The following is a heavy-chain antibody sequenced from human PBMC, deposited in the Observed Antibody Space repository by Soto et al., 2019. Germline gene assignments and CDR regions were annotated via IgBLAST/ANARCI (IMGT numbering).Heavy chain of an antibody. V-gene: IGHV1-58*01. CDR1: GFTFTSSA. D-gene: IGHD2-21*02. Sequence: RASVKVSCKASGFTFTSSAVQWVRQARGQRLEWIGWIVVGSGNTNYAQKFQERVTITRDMSTSTAYMELSSLRSEDTAVYYCAADRTYCGGDCYSPSWFDPWGQGTLVTVSS. CDR3: AADRTYCGGDCYSPSWFDP. J-gene: IGHJ5*02. CDR2: IVVGSGNT.